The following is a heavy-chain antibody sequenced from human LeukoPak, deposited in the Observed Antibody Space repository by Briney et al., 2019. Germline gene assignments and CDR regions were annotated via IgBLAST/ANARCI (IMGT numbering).Heavy chain of an antibody. CDR1: GGTFSSYA. J-gene: IGHJ4*02. Sequence: ASVKVSCKASGGTFSSYAISWVRQAPGQGLEWMGGIIPIFGTANYAQKFQGRVTITADESTSTAYMELSSLRSEGTAVYYCAKGSQYYYDSSDWGQGTLVTVSS. CDR2: IIPIFGTA. D-gene: IGHD3-22*01. CDR3: AKGSQYYYDSSD. V-gene: IGHV1-69*13.